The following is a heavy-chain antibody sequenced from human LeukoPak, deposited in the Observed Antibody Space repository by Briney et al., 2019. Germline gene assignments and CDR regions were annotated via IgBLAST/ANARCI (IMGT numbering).Heavy chain of an antibody. D-gene: IGHD2-21*02. V-gene: IGHV1-2*06. CDR2: VNPNSGGT. Sequence: GASVKVSCKASGYTFTDYYIHWVRQAPGQGLEWMGRVNPNSGGTNYAQKFQGRVTMTRDTSISTVYMELSRLRSDDTAVYYCARGLYSGDWGVDCWGQGTPVTVSS. CDR1: GYTFTDYY. CDR3: ARGLYSGDWGVDC. J-gene: IGHJ4*02.